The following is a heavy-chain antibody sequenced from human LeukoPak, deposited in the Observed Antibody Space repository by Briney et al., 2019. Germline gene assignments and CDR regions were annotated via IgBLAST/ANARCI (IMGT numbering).Heavy chain of an antibody. J-gene: IGHJ1*01. V-gene: IGHV3-74*01. CDR2: INSDASST. Sequence: GGSLRLSCAASGFTFSSYWMPWVRQAPGKGLVWVSRINSDASSTSYADSVKGRFTISRDNAKNTLYLQMNSLRAEDTAVYYCAKVESPANFQHWGQGTLVTVSS. CDR3: AKVESPANFQH. CDR1: GFTFSSYW.